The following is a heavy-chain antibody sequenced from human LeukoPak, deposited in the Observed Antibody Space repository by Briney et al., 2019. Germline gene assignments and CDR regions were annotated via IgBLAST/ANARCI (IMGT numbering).Heavy chain of an antibody. D-gene: IGHD3-10*01. V-gene: IGHV3-30*02. CDR1: GFTFISYG. CDR2: IRYDGSNK. J-gene: IGHJ5*02. Sequence: GGPLRLSCAASGFTFISYGMHWVRQAPGKGLEWVAFIRYDGSNKYYADSVKGRFTISRDNSKNTLYVQMNSLRAEDTAVYYCAKDYSKTSYYGSGTYYRPNWFDPWGQGTLVTVSS. CDR3: AKDYSKTSYYGSGTYYRPNWFDP.